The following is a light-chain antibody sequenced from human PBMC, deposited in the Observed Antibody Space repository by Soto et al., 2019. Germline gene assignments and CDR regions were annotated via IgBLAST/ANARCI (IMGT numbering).Light chain of an antibody. CDR2: AAS. CDR3: QQSYSTPYT. V-gene: IGKV1-39*01. Sequence: DIQMTQSPSSLSASVGDIVTITCRASQSISSYLNWYQQKPGKAPKLLIYAASSLQSGVPSRFSGSGSGTDFTLTNSSLQTEDFATYYGQQSYSTPYTIGQATKLESK. J-gene: IGKJ2*01. CDR1: QSISSY.